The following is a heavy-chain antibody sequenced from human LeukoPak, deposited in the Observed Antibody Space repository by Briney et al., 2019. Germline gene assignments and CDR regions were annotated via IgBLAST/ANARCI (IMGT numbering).Heavy chain of an antibody. Sequence: SETLSLTCTVSGGSISRTSYYWDWIRQPPGKGLEWIGNVFDSGSTHYNPSLKSRVIISVDTSKNQFSLKLSSVTAADTAVYYCARTPGKYYDILTGYYQNAFDIWGQGTMVTVSS. CDR3: ARTPGKYYDILTGYYQNAFDI. CDR2: VFDSGST. D-gene: IGHD3-9*01. CDR1: GGSISRTSYY. V-gene: IGHV4-39*01. J-gene: IGHJ3*02.